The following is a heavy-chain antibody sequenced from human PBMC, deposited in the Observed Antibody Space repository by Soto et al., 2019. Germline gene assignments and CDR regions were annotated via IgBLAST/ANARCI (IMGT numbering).Heavy chain of an antibody. CDR1: GFTFSNYI. D-gene: IGHD3-10*01. CDR2: ILHDGNNK. Sequence: QVQLVESGGGVVQPGRSLRLSCAASGFTFSNYIMHWVRQAPGKGLEWVAIILHDGNNKYYADSVKGRFTISRDNSKNTLYLQMNSLRTEDTAIYYCARDDEGGSYCDLGYCGQGTLVTVSS. J-gene: IGHJ4*02. CDR3: ARDDEGGSYCDLGY. V-gene: IGHV3-30-3*01.